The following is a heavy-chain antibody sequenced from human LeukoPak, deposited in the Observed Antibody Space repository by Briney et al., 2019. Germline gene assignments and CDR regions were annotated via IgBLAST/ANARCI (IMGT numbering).Heavy chain of an antibody. CDR2: LSYSGST. V-gene: IGHV4-39*02. Sequence: PSETLSLTCTVSGDSISSSSYYWGWIRQPPGKGLEWIGSLSYSGSTYYNPSLKSRVTISVDASKNQFSLRLSSVTAAGTAVYYCARGRIASRPGDWGQGTLVTVSS. CDR3: ARGRIASRPGD. D-gene: IGHD6-6*01. J-gene: IGHJ4*02. CDR1: GDSISSSSYY.